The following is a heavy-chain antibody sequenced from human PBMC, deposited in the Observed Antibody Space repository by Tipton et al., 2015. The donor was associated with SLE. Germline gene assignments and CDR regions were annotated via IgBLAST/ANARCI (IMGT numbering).Heavy chain of an antibody. Sequence: TLSLTCTVSGGSISSYYWSWIRQPPGKGLEWIGSIYYSGSTYYNPSLKSRVTISVDTSKNQFSLKLSSVTAADTAVYYCASTRLDIVVVWYSDLWGRGTLVTVSS. CDR3: ASTRLDIVVVWYSDL. D-gene: IGHD2-21*01. J-gene: IGHJ2*01. CDR2: IYYSGST. CDR1: GGSISSYY. V-gene: IGHV4-59*12.